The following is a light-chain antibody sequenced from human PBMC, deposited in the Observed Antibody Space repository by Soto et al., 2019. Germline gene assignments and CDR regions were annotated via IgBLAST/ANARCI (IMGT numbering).Light chain of an antibody. CDR3: QQYNSWTLT. CDR2: DIS. J-gene: IGKJ4*01. CDR1: QSVSSN. Sequence: ETVMTQSPATLSVSPGERATLSCRASQSVSSNLAWYQQKPGQPPRLLIYDISTRATGIPTRFSGSGSGTEFPLTISSLQSADFAVYYCQQYNSWTLTFGGGTKV. V-gene: IGKV3D-15*01.